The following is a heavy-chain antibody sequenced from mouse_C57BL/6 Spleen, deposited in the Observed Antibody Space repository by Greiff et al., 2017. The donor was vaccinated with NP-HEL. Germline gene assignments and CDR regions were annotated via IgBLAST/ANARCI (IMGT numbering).Heavy chain of an antibody. V-gene: IGHV1-20*01. CDR2: INPYNGDT. J-gene: IGHJ4*01. Sequence: VQLQQSGPELVKPGDSVKISCKASGYSFTGYFMNWVMQSHGKSLEWIGRINPYNGDTFYNQKFKGKATLTVDKSSSTAHMELRSLTSEDSAVYYCARGGGTVVAKGAMDYWGQGTSVTVSS. CDR1: GYSFTGYF. CDR3: ARGGGTVVAKGAMDY. D-gene: IGHD1-1*01.